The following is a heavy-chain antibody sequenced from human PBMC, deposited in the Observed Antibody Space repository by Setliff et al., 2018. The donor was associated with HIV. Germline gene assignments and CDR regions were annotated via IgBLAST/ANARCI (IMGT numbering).Heavy chain of an antibody. D-gene: IGHD3-3*01. CDR1: GGSMNSDSYS. J-gene: IGHJ5*02. CDR3: ARAKTIGVSAVFFDP. Sequence: PSETLSLTCTVSGGSMNSDSYSWTWLRQPAGKGPALIGHIYVGGSVIYNPSLASRVTISMVPSKNQFSLDLSSVTAADTAKYYCARAKTIGVSAVFFDPWGQGRPVTVSS. CDR2: IYVGGSV. V-gene: IGHV4-61*09.